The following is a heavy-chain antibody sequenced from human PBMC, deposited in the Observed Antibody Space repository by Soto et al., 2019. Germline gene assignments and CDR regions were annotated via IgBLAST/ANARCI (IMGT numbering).Heavy chain of an antibody. V-gene: IGHV5-51*01. D-gene: IGHD2-15*01. CDR1: GYSFTSYW. CDR2: IYPGDSDT. Sequence: GESLKISCKGSGYSFTSYWIGWVRQMPGKGLEWMGIIYPGDSDTRYRPSFQGQVTISADKSISTAYLQWSSLKASDTAMYYCARTDGYCSGGSCYFDYWGQGTLVTVSS. J-gene: IGHJ4*02. CDR3: ARTDGYCSGGSCYFDY.